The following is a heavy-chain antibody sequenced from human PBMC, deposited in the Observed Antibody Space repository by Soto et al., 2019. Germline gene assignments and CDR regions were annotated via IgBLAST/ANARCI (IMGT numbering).Heavy chain of an antibody. V-gene: IGHV3-53*01. CDR2: IYGGLTT. Sequence: GGSLRLSCAVSGFTVSSTYMTWVRQAPGKGLEWVSVIYGGLTTSYADSVKGRFTISRDNSKNTLFLQMNSLRVEDTAVYYCARDRIEAAGTPRFNYYYGMDVWGRGTTVTVSS. CDR3: ARDRIEAAGTPRFNYYYGMDV. D-gene: IGHD6-13*01. J-gene: IGHJ6*02. CDR1: GFTVSSTY.